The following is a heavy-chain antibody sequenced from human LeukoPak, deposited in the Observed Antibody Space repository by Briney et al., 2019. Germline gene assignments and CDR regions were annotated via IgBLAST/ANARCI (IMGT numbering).Heavy chain of an antibody. D-gene: IGHD3-22*01. Sequence: SETLSLTCTVFGGSISSGGYYWSWIRQHPGKGLEWIGYIYYSGSTYYNPSLKSRVTISVDTSKNQFSLKLSSVTAADTAVYYCARGLDYYDSSGSGSWFDPWGQGTLVTVSS. J-gene: IGHJ5*02. CDR2: IYYSGST. CDR1: GGSISSGGYY. V-gene: IGHV4-31*03. CDR3: ARGLDYYDSSGSGSWFDP.